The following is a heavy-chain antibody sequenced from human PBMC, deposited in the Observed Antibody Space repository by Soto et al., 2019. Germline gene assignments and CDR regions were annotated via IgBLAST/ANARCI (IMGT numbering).Heavy chain of an antibody. V-gene: IGHV1-46*03. D-gene: IGHD6-13*01. J-gene: IGHJ5*02. CDR2: INPRGGST. CDR1: GYTFTNHS. Sequence: ASVKVSCKASGYTFTNHSMHWVRQAPGQGLEWMGIINPRGGSTSYAQKYQGRITLTRDTSTSTVYIEMNILRSEDTAVYYCGRGGSSSWYSWFDAWGRGTRVTVSS. CDR3: GRGGSSSWYSWFDA.